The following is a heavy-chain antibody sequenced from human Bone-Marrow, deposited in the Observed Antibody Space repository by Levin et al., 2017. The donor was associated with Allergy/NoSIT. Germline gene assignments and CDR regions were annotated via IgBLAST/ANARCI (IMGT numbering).Heavy chain of an antibody. V-gene: IGHV3-9*01. D-gene: IGHD6-19*01. CDR1: GFTFDDYA. CDR3: AKDIWTGIAVAGGGNWFDP. Sequence: SLKISCAASGFTFDDYAMHWVRQAPGKGLEWVSGISWNSGSIGYADSVKGRFTISRDNAKNSLYLQMNSLRAEDTALYYCAKDIWTGIAVAGGGNWFDPWGQGTLVTVSS. J-gene: IGHJ5*02. CDR2: ISWNSGSI.